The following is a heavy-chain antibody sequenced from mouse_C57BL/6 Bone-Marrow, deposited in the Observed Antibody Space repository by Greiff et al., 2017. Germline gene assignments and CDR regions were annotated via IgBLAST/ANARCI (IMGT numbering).Heavy chain of an antibody. V-gene: IGHV5-6*01. CDR3: ARQGYYYGSDWYFDV. CDR2: ISSGGSYT. J-gene: IGHJ1*03. CDR1: GFTFSSYG. Sequence: EVHLVESGGDLVKPGGSLKLSCAASGFTFSSYGMSWVRQTPDKRLEWVATISSGGSYTYYPDRVKGRFTISRDNAKNTLYLQMSSLKSEDTAMYYCARQGYYYGSDWYFDVWGTGTTVTVSS. D-gene: IGHD1-1*01.